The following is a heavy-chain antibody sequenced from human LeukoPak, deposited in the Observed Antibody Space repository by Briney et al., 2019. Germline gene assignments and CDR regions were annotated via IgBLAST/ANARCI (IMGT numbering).Heavy chain of an antibody. V-gene: IGHV3-48*01. CDR1: GFTFSSYS. J-gene: IGHJ4*02. CDR3: ARALRGYSYLIDY. CDR2: ISSSSTTI. Sequence: PGGSLRLSCAASGFTFSSYSMNWVRQAPGKGLEWISYISSSSTTIYYAASVKGRFTISRDNARNSLYLQMNSLRAEDTAVYYCARALRGYSYLIDYWGQGTLVTVSS. D-gene: IGHD5-18*01.